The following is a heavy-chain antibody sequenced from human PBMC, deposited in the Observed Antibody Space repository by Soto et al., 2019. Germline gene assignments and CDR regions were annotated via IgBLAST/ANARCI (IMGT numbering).Heavy chain of an antibody. CDR1: GCTFSSYA. J-gene: IGHJ6*02. CDR3: ARHLVLGSQLLRRVGGMDV. D-gene: IGHD2-2*01. Sequence: QVQLVQSGAEVKKPGSSVKVSCKASGCTFSSYAISWVRQAPGQGLEWMGGIIPIYGTANYAQKLQGRVTITADASTSTAYMELSSLRSEDTAVYYCARHLVLGSQLLRRVGGMDVWGQGTTVTVS. V-gene: IGHV1-69*01. CDR2: IIPIYGTA.